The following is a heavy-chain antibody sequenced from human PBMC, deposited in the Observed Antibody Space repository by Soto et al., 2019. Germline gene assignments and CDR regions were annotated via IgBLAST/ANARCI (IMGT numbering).Heavy chain of an antibody. CDR3: ARDLAKGGGSAGFDY. D-gene: IGHD1-26*01. J-gene: IGHJ4*02. CDR2: INPKSGGT. Sequence: QVQLVQSGAEVKKPGASVNVSCKASGYTFTVYYMHWVRQAPGQGLERMGGINPKSGGTMYPQKFQDRVTMTWYTSISTAYMALTRLRSDDTAVYYCARDLAKGGGSAGFDYWGQGTLVTVSS. CDR1: GYTFTVYY. V-gene: IGHV1-2*02.